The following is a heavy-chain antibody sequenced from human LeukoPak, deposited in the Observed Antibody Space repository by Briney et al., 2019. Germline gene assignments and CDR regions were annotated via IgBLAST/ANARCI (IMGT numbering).Heavy chain of an antibody. CDR2: ISGSGGST. CDR3: AKERCTNAVCYFGSGMDV. D-gene: IGHD2-8*01. CDR1: GFTVSTNY. V-gene: IGHV3-23*01. Sequence: GGSLRLSCTASGFTVSTNYMTWVRQAPGKGLEWVAGISGSGGSTYYADSVKGRFTISRDNSKNTLYLQMNSLGAEDTAVYYCAKERCTNAVCYFGSGMDVWGQGTTVTVSS. J-gene: IGHJ6*02.